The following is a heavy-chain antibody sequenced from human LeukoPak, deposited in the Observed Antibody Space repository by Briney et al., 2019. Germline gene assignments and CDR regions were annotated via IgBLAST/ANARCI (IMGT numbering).Heavy chain of an antibody. CDR3: AKDQGIAAAGTKGGAFDI. CDR2: ISGSGGST. J-gene: IGHJ3*02. D-gene: IGHD6-13*01. Sequence: GGSLRLSCAASGFTFSSYAMSWVRQAPGKGLEWVSAISGSGGSTYYADSVKGRFTISRDNSKNTLYLQMNSLRAEDTAVYYCAKDQGIAAAGTKGGAFDIWGQGTMVTVSS. CDR1: GFTFSSYA. V-gene: IGHV3-23*01.